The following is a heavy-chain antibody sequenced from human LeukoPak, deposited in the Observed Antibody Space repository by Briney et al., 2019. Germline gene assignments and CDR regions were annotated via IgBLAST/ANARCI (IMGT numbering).Heavy chain of an antibody. CDR3: ARSRGYSGYAYDAFDI. Sequence: PSGTLSLTCSVSGVSINNYYWSWIREPPGRGLEWIGYVYYSGSTNYNPSLKCRVTISVDTSKNQFSLKLSSVTAADTAVYYCARSRGYSGYAYDAFDIWGQGTMVTVSS. CDR1: GVSINNYY. D-gene: IGHD5-12*01. CDR2: VYYSGST. V-gene: IGHV4-59*01. J-gene: IGHJ3*02.